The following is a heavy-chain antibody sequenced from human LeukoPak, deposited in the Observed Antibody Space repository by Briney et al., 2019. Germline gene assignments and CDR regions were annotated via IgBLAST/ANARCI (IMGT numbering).Heavy chain of an antibody. J-gene: IGHJ4*02. CDR1: GGSISSSNW. CDR3: ARHWAGGGYDHGFDC. V-gene: IGHV4-4*02. CDR2: ISYTGVT. D-gene: IGHD5-12*01. Sequence: SGTLSLTCAVSGGSISSSNWWSWVRQPPGKGLEWIASISYTGVTYYNPSLKSRVTISADTSENQFSLKLSSVTAADTAVYFCARHWAGGGYDHGFDCWGQGTLVTVFS.